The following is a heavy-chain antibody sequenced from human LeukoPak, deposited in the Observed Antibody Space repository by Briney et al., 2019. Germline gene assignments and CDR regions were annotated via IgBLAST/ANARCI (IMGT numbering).Heavy chain of an antibody. D-gene: IGHD3-9*01. Sequence: GGSLRLSCSVSGLTFYTYAMSWVRQAPGKGLEWVAVTSFDGSSKYYADSVKGRFTISRDNSKNTLDLQMNSLRAEDTAVYYCAKGLSDYDILTGYYTPHYYYGMDVWGQGTTVTVSS. CDR3: AKGLSDYDILTGYYTPHYYYGMDV. J-gene: IGHJ6*02. V-gene: IGHV3-30*18. CDR2: TSFDGSSK. CDR1: GLTFYTYA.